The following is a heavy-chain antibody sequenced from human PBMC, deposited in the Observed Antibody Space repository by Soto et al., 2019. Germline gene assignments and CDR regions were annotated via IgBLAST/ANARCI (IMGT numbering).Heavy chain of an antibody. CDR1: GGTFSISV. J-gene: IGHJ4*02. V-gene: IGHV1-69*12. Sequence: QVQLVQSGAEVKKLGSSVKVSCKTSGGTFSISVITWVRQAPGQGVEWMGGIIPISGSPNYAQEFQGRVTITADEPTSTAYMELSSLKSGDTAVYFCVTFSRGYWSGFTAYWGQGPLVTVSS. CDR2: IIPISGSP. D-gene: IGHD3-3*01. CDR3: VTFSRGYWSGFTAY.